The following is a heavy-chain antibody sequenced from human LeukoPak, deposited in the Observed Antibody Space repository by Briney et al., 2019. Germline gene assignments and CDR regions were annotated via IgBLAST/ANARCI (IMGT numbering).Heavy chain of an antibody. J-gene: IGHJ4*02. CDR2: ISYDGSNK. D-gene: IGHD3-16*01. CDR3: ARGFGLFDY. Sequence: GGSPRLSCAASGFTFSSYAMHWVRQAPGKGLEWVAVISYDGSNKYYADSVKGRFTISRDNSKNTLYLQMNSLRAEDTAVYYCARGFGLFDYWGQGTLVTVSS. V-gene: IGHV3-30-3*01. CDR1: GFTFSSYA.